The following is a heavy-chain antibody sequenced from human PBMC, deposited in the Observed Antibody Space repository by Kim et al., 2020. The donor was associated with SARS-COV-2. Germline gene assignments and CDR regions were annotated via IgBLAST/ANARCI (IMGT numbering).Heavy chain of an antibody. J-gene: IGHJ6*02. D-gene: IGHD3-10*01. V-gene: IGHV3-30*18. Sequence: GGSLRLSCAASGFTFSSYGMHWVRQAPGKGLEWVAVISYDGSNKDYADSVKGRFTISRVNSNNTLYLQMNSLRAEDTAGYYCAKGPPGDELWVGESSYGMDVWGQGTTVTVSS. CDR1: GFTFSSYG. CDR2: ISYDGSNK. CDR3: AKGPPGDELWVGESSYGMDV.